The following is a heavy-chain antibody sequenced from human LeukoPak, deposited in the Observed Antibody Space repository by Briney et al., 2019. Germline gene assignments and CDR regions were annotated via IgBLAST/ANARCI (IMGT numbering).Heavy chain of an antibody. J-gene: IGHJ4*02. V-gene: IGHV3-21*05. CDR2: ISSSSSYA. CDR3: ARGQWLPDY. D-gene: IGHD5-12*01. CDR1: GFTFSSYG. Sequence: GGSLRLSCAASGFTFSSYGMHWVRQAPGKGLEWVSYISSSSSYANYADSVKGRFTISRDNTKNSLYLQMNSLRAEDTAVYYCARGQWLPDYWGQGTLVTVSS.